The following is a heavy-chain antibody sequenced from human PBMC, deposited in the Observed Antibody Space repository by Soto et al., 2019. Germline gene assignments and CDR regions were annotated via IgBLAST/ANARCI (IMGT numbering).Heavy chain of an antibody. CDR1: GVAVRNAW. V-gene: IGHV3-15*07. Sequence: RIGCASSGVAVRNAWITVACQTPRKGLQWVGRIKSKTDGGSADYAAPVKGRFAVSRDDSKNIVYLQMNSLKIEDTAVYYCTTESRTTMPAARFDYSGHGTLVTVPS. CDR2: IKSKTDGGSA. J-gene: IGHJ4*01. CDR3: TTESRTTMPAARFDY. D-gene: IGHD6-6*01.